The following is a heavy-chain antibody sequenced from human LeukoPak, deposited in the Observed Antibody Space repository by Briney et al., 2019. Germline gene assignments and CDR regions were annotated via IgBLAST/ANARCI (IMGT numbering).Heavy chain of an antibody. CDR2: MWYDGSNK. CDR1: GFTFSRNA. Sequence: PGRSLRLSCAASGFTFSRNAMHWVRQAPGKGLEWVAVMWYDGSNKEYADSVKGRFTISTDNSKSTLYLQMNSLRAEDTAVYYCAMHGSSAYYYYYMDVWGKGTTVIVSS. J-gene: IGHJ6*03. D-gene: IGHD3-10*01. CDR3: AMHGSSAYYYYYMDV. V-gene: IGHV3-33*01.